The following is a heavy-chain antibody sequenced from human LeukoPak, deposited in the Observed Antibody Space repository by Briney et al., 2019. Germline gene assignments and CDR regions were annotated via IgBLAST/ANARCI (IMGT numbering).Heavy chain of an antibody. D-gene: IGHD5-24*01. CDR3: ARDRRWLQPNFDY. V-gene: IGHV1-69*05. CDR1: GGTFSSYA. CDR2: IIPIFGTA. J-gene: IGHJ4*02. Sequence: GSTVKVSCKASGGTFSSYAISWVRQAPGQGLEWMGRIIPIFGTANYAQKFQGRVTITTDESTSTAYMELSSLRSEDTAVYYCARDRRWLQPNFDYWGQGTLVTVSS.